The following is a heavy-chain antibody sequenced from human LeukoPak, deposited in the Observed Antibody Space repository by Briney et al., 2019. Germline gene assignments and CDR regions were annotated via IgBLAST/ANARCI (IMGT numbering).Heavy chain of an antibody. D-gene: IGHD2-15*01. V-gene: IGHV4-61*02. CDR2: IYTSGST. Sequence: SETLSLTCTVSGGSISSGSYYWSWIRQPAGKGLEWIGRIYTSGSTNYNPSLKSRVTISVDTSKNQFSLKLSSVTAADTAVYYCARERTEDFDYWGRGTLVTVSS. CDR1: GGSISSGSYY. CDR3: ARERTEDFDY. J-gene: IGHJ4*02.